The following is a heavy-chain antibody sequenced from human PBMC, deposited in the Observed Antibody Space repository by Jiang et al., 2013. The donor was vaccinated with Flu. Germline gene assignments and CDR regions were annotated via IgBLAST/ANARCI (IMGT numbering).Heavy chain of an antibody. CDR3: ARDHTSRQLAYYFDY. V-gene: IGHV3-30-3*01. J-gene: IGHJ4*02. Sequence: SCAASGFTFSTYAMYWVRQAPGKGLEWVAVISYDGSNKYYTDSVKGRFTISRDNSKNTLFLQMDSLRAEDTAVYYCARDHTSRQLAYYFDYWGQGTLVTVSS. CDR2: ISYDGSNK. CDR1: GFTFSTYA. D-gene: IGHD6-13*01.